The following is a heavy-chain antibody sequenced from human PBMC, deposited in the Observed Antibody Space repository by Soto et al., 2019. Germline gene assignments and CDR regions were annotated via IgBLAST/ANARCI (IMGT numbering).Heavy chain of an antibody. CDR1: GFDFSTYA. J-gene: IGHJ4*02. CDR2: ISYDGTDK. CDR3: ARDRGSYFDY. D-gene: IGHD3-16*01. V-gene: IGHV3-30*13. Sequence: QVHLVESGGGVVQPGRSLTLSCAVSGFDFSTYALQWVRQAPGKGLDWVAMISYDGTDKYYADSVKGRFTISRDNSNNWVSLQMGSLRADDTAVYYCARDRGSYFDYWGQGTLVTVSS.